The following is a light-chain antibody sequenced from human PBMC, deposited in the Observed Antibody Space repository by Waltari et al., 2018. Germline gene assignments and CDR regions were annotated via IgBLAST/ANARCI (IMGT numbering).Light chain of an antibody. Sequence: EIVLTQSPATLSLSPGETATLSCRASQDVATFLAWYQQKPGQAPRLLMYDPSTKATGVPARFSDSGSGTDFTLTIKSLEPEDFAVYYCQQRYDWPKTFGQGTKVEIK. J-gene: IGKJ1*01. CDR1: QDVATF. V-gene: IGKV3-11*01. CDR2: DPS. CDR3: QQRYDWPKT.